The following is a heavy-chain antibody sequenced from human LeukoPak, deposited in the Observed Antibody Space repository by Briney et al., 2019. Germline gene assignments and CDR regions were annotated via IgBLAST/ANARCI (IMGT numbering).Heavy chain of an antibody. CDR1: GFTFSDYY. J-gene: IGHJ4*02. CDR3: AKGGKYDILTGFPRSRLLGDY. CDR2: ISSSGSTI. Sequence: PGGSLRLSCAASGFTFSDYYMSWIRQAPGKGLEWVSYISSSGSTIYYADSVKGRFTISRDNAKNSLYLQMNSLRIEDTAVYYCAKGGKYDILTGFPRSRLLGDYWGQGTLVTVSS. D-gene: IGHD3-9*01. V-gene: IGHV3-11*04.